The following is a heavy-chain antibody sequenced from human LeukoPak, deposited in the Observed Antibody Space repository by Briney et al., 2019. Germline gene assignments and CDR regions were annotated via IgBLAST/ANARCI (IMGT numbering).Heavy chain of an antibody. D-gene: IGHD6-19*01. J-gene: IGHJ4*02. V-gene: IGHV1-2*02. CDR3: ATPQARGWYGFDFDY. CDR1: GYTFTGYY. Sequence: ASVKVSCKASGYTFTGYYMHWVGQAPGQGVEGMGWINPNSGGTNYAQNFQGRVTMTRDTSISTAYMELSRLRSDDTAVYYCATPQARGWYGFDFDYWGQGTLVTVSS. CDR2: INPNSGGT.